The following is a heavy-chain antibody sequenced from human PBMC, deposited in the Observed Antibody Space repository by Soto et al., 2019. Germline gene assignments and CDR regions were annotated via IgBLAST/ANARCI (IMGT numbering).Heavy chain of an antibody. D-gene: IGHD6-6*01. CDR3: ARGDSSSPYYYYYGMDV. V-gene: IGHV3-30-3*01. CDR2: ISYDGSNK. CDR1: GFTSSSYA. J-gene: IGHJ6*02. Sequence: QVQLVESGGGVVQPGRSLRLSCAASGFTSSSYAMHWVRQAPGKGLEWVAVISYDGSNKYYADSVKGRFTISRDNSKNTLYLQMNSLRAEDTAVYYCARGDSSSPYYYYYGMDVWGQGTTVTVSS.